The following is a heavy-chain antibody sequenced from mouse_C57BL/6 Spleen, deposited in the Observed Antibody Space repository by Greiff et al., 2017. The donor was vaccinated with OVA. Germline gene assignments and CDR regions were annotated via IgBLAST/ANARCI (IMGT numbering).Heavy chain of an antibody. Sequence: QVQLQQPGAELVKPGASVKMSCKASGYTFTSYWITWVKQRPGQGLEWIGDIYPGSGRTNYNEKFKSKATLTVDTSSSTAYMQLSSLTSEDSAVYYCARVDYGNYFSMDYWGQGTSVTVSS. J-gene: IGHJ4*01. CDR3: ARVDYGNYFSMDY. CDR2: IYPGSGRT. V-gene: IGHV1-55*01. D-gene: IGHD2-1*01. CDR1: GYTFTSYW.